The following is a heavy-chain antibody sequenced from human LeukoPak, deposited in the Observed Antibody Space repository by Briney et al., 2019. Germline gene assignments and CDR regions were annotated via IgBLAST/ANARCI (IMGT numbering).Heavy chain of an antibody. CDR2: IFYSGST. J-gene: IGHJ6*03. CDR3: ARVNFPSLSYYYYYMDV. Sequence: SETLSLTCTVSSGSISTSNYYWGWVRQPPGKALEWIGNIFYSGSTYYNPSLKSRVTISVDTSKNQFSLKLSSVTAADTAVYYCARVNFPSLSYYYYYMDVWGKGTTVTVSS. V-gene: IGHV4-39*07. CDR1: SGSISTSNYY.